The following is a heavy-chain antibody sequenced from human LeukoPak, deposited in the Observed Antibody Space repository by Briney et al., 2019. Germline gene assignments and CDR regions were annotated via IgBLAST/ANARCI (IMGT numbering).Heavy chain of an antibody. CDR3: ARVGVAAKSSRYFDY. J-gene: IGHJ4*02. CDR1: GGTFSNYA. CDR2: IIPILGLA. D-gene: IGHD2-15*01. V-gene: IGHV1-69*04. Sequence: ASVKVSCKASGGTFSNYAISWVRQAPGQGLEWMGRIIPILGLANYAQKFQGRVTITADRSTSRAYMELSSLRSEDTAVYYCARVGVAAKSSRYFDYWGQGTLVTVSS.